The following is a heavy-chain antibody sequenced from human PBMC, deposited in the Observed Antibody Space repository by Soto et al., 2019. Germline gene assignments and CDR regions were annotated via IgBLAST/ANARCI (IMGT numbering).Heavy chain of an antibody. V-gene: IGHV4-39*01. CDR2: IYYSGTT. Sequence: TGKALEWIGRIYYSGTTYYNPSLKSRVTISVDKSKSPFSMKLSSVRSEDTAVYYCARELQMLSYYYYGMDVWGQGTTVTVSS. D-gene: IGHD2-8*01. CDR3: ARELQMLSYYYYGMDV. J-gene: IGHJ6*02.